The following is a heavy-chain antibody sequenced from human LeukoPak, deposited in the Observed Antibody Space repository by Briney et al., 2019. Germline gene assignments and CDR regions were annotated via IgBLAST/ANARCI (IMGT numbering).Heavy chain of an antibody. D-gene: IGHD3-16*01. V-gene: IGHV3-23*01. J-gene: IGHJ4*02. CDR2: INGSGVIT. Sequence: GRSLRLSCEASGFTFSNYGIHWVRQAPGKGLEWVSGINGSGVITFYADSVKGRFTISRDNSKNTLYLQMNSLRAEDTAIYYCAKDSSQGGDYFDSWGQGTLVTVSS. CDR3: AKDSSQGGDYFDS. CDR1: GFTFSNYG.